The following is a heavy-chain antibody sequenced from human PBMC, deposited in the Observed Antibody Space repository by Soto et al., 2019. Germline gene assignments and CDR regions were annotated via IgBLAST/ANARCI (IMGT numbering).Heavy chain of an antibody. J-gene: IGHJ6*02. Sequence: ASVKVSCKASGYTFTTHYIHWVRQAPGQGPEWMGIIDPRSGSAGYAQRFQVSVTMTRDTPTSTFYMELSSLRSEDTAVYYCARCYEFPYYHYEFDFCPQRTSVAVSS. CDR3: ARCYEFPYYHYEFDF. V-gene: IGHV1-46*03. CDR1: GYTFTTHY. CDR2: IDPRSGSA. D-gene: IGHD3-3*01.